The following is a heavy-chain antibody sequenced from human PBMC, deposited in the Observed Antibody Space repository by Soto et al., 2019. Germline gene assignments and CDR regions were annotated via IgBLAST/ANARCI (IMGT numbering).Heavy chain of an antibody. Sequence: QVQVVQSRAEVKKPGASVKVSCKASGYTLTHYYMHWVRQAPGQGPEWVGVINPSTLVTSYAQKFQGRVTMTRDTSTSTVYMELNSLISEDTAVYYCARNGQTYDYYFFDNWGQGTLVTVSS. V-gene: IGHV1-46*01. D-gene: IGHD5-12*01. J-gene: IGHJ4*02. CDR3: ARNGQTYDYYFFDN. CDR2: INPSTLVT. CDR1: GYTLTHYY.